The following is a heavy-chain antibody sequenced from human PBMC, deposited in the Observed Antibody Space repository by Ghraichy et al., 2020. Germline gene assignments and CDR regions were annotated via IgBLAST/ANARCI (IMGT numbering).Heavy chain of an antibody. Sequence: ASVKVSCKASGYTFTSYDINWVRQATGQGLEWMGWMNPNSGNTGYGQKFQGRVTMTRNTSISTAYMELSSLRSEDTAVYYCARAYDSSGYEDIWGQGTMVTVSS. CDR3: ARAYDSSGYEDI. V-gene: IGHV1-8*01. D-gene: IGHD3-22*01. CDR1: GYTFTSYD. CDR2: MNPNSGNT. J-gene: IGHJ3*02.